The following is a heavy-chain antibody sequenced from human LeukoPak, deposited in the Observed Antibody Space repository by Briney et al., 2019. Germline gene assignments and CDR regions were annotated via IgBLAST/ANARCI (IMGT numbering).Heavy chain of an antibody. V-gene: IGHV4-39*01. D-gene: IGHD1-26*01. J-gene: IGHJ4*02. CDR2: IYYSGST. Sequence: SQTLSLTCTVSGGSISSSSYYWGWIRQPPQKGLEWIGSIYYSGSTFYNPSLKSRVTISVDTSKNQFSLKLSSVTAADTAVYYCARRPHDDRSGSYYYFDYWGQGTLVTVSS. CDR3: ARRPHDDRSGSYYYFDY. CDR1: GGSISSSSYY.